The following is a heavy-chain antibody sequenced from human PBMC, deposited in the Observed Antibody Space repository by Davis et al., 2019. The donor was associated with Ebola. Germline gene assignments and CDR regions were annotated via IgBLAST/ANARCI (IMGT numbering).Heavy chain of an antibody. Sequence: GSLRLSCAVYGRSFSGYYWSWIRQPPGKGLEWIGEINHSGSTNYNPSLKSRVTISVDTSKNQFSLKLSSVTAADTAVYYCARRRIAARPIDYWGQGTLVTVSS. J-gene: IGHJ4*02. CDR3: ARRRIAARPIDY. D-gene: IGHD6-6*01. CDR1: GRSFSGYY. V-gene: IGHV4-34*01. CDR2: INHSGST.